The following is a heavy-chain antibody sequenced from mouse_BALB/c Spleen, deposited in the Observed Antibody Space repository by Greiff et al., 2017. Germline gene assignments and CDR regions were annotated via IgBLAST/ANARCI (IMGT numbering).Heavy chain of an antibody. V-gene: IGHV14-3*02. CDR3: ARDHYYAMDY. CDR1: GFNIKDTY. CDR2: IDPANGNT. J-gene: IGHJ4*01. Sequence: VQLQQSGAELVKPGASVKLSCKASGFNIKDTYMHWVKQRPEQGLEWIGRIDPANGNTKYDPKFQGKATITADTSSNTAYLQLSSLTSEDTAVDYCARDHYYAMDYWGQGTSVTVSS.